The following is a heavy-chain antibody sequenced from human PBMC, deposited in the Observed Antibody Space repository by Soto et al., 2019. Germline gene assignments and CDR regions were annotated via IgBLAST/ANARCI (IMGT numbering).Heavy chain of an antibody. CDR1: GYTFTPYA. D-gene: IGHD6-19*01. J-gene: IGHJ4*02. V-gene: IGHV1-3*01. CDR2: INAGSGNT. CDR3: ARDAEGAGDSHFDH. Sequence: ASVKVSCKASGYTFTPYAMHWVGQAPVQRREWMGWINAGSGNTKYSQKFQGRVTITTATSASTAYMHRSSLRSQDTAMYYCARDAEGAGDSHFDHWGQGTMVTVSS.